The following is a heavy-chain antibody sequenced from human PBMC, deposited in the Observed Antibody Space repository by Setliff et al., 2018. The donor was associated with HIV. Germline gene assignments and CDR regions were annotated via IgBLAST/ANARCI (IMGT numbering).Heavy chain of an antibody. Sequence: ASVKVSCKASGYSFSNYAIHWVRQAPGQGLEWMGWINAGNGNTKYSQKFQGRVTITRDTPASTAYMELSSLRSEDTAVYYCARDVEYSNLVRGVTMVRGVPGPWGQGTLVTVSS. CDR3: ARDVEYSNLVRGVTMVRGVPGP. V-gene: IGHV1-3*01. CDR2: INAGNGNT. J-gene: IGHJ5*02. D-gene: IGHD3-10*01. CDR1: GYSFSNYA.